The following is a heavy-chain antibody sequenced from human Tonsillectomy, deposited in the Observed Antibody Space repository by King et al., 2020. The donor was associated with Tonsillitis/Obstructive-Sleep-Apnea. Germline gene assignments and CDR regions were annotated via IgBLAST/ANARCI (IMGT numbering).Heavy chain of an antibody. CDR3: ARGHYGLDV. CDR2: IKQDGSDK. CDR1: GFKFKNYW. Sequence: VQLVESGGGLVQPGGSLRLSCAASGFKFKNYWMSWVRQAPGKGLEWVAYIKQDGSDKYYVDSVKGRFTISRDNGRSSLYLQMNSLRAEDTALYYCARGHYGLDVWGQGTTVIDS. V-gene: IGHV3-7*03. J-gene: IGHJ6*02.